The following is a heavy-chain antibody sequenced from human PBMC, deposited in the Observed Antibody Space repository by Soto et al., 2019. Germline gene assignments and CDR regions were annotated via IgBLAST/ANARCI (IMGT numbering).Heavy chain of an antibody. D-gene: IGHD6-6*01. CDR1: GFMFSSYA. CDR3: ALLHSSSGDY. CDR2: ISGSAGTT. Sequence: GGSLRLSCAASGFMFSSYAMSWVRQASGKGLEWDSSISGSAGTTYHADSVKGRFTISRDNSKNMVYLQMDSLRAEDTGVYYCALLHSSSGDYWGQGTLVTVSS. V-gene: IGHV3-23*01. J-gene: IGHJ4*02.